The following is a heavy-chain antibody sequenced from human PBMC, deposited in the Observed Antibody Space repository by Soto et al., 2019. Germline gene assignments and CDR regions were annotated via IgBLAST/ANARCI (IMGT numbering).Heavy chain of an antibody. CDR2: INPDGAT. CDR1: GGSFSGYY. D-gene: IGHD1-1*01. J-gene: IGHJ4*02. Sequence: SETLSLTCAVYGGSFSGYYCDWSRQPPGKGLEWIGEINPDGATNYTPSLRGRATISIDTSRNQFSLKLSSVTAEDTAVYYCANTGTDFDYWGQGTLVTVSS. V-gene: IGHV4-34*01. CDR3: ANTGTDFDY.